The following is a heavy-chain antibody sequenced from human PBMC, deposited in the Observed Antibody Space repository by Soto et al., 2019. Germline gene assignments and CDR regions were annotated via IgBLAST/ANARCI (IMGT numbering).Heavy chain of an antibody. V-gene: IGHV4-39*01. CDR2: VYYSGST. Sequence: SETLSLTCTVSGGSISTSSSYWGWVRQPPGKGLEWLGSVYYSGSTYYSPSLKSRVTISIDTSKDQFSLKLNSVTASDTAVYYCTRHVYIVARVPAPGGWFDPWGQGPRFTVPS. CDR1: GGSISTSSSY. J-gene: IGHJ5*02. D-gene: IGHD2-15*01. CDR3: TRHVYIVARVPAPGGWFDP.